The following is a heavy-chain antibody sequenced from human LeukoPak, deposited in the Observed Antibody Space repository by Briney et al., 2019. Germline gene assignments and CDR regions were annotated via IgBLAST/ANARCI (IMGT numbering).Heavy chain of an antibody. D-gene: IGHD6-13*01. J-gene: IGHJ4*02. CDR3: ARAHTSNWYMDY. CDR2: IFYSGSS. V-gene: IGHV4-59*01. CDR1: GGSISSYY. Sequence: KASETLSLTCSVSGGSISSYYWSWIRQPPGKGLEWIGYIFYSGSSNYNPSLKSRVTMSVDTSENQLSLKLRSVTAADTALYYCARAHTSNWYMDYRGQGTLVTVSS.